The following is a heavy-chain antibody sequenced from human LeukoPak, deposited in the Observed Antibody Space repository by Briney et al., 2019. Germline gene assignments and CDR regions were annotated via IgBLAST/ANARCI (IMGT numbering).Heavy chain of an antibody. CDR3: ARLKGTTSVFDY. J-gene: IGHJ4*02. CDR1: GFTFSSHW. V-gene: IGHV3-7*03. Sequence: GGSLRLSCVAYGFTFSSHWMTWVRQAPGKRLEWVGNINPDGGDKFYLDSVKGRFTMSRDNARNSLHLQMDSLRAEDTAVYYCARLKGTTSVFDYWGQGTLVTVSS. D-gene: IGHD1-26*01. CDR2: INPDGGDK.